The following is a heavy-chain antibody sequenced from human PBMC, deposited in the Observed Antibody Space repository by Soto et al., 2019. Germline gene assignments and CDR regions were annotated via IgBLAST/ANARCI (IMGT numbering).Heavy chain of an antibody. CDR1: GYTFTSYD. Sequence: QVQLVQSGAEVKKPGASVKVSCKASGYTFTSYDINWVRQATGQGLEWMGWMNPNSGNTGYEQKFRGRVTMTRNTSISTAYMELSSLRSEATAVYYCARERTGTTSMDVWGQGITVTVSS. D-gene: IGHD1-1*01. V-gene: IGHV1-8*01. J-gene: IGHJ6*02. CDR3: ARERTGTTSMDV. CDR2: MNPNSGNT.